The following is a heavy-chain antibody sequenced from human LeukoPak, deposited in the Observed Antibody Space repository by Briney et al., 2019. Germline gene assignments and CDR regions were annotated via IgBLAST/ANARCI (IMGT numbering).Heavy chain of an antibody. CDR3: ARGGNVVVPAAMRYFQH. CDR2: INHSGST. J-gene: IGHJ1*01. CDR1: GGSFSGYY. D-gene: IGHD2-2*01. V-gene: IGHV4-34*01. Sequence: KTSETLSLTCAVYGGSFSGYYWSWIRQPPGKGLEWTGEINHSGSTNYNPSLKSRVTISVDTSKNQFSLKLSSVTAADTAVYYCARGGNVVVPAAMRYFQHWGQGTLVTVSS.